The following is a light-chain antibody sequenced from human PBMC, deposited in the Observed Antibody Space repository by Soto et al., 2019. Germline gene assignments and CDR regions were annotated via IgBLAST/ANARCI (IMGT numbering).Light chain of an antibody. V-gene: IGLV1-40*01. J-gene: IGLJ2*01. CDR3: QSSESILGSPVV. Sequence: QTVVTQPPSVSGAPGQRVTISCTGSSSDIGAGYDVHWYQQLPGTPPKLLIYGNNNRPSGVPDRFSGSKSGTSASLAITGLQAEDEADYYCQSSESILGSPVVFGGGTKLTVL. CDR1: SSDIGAGYD. CDR2: GNN.